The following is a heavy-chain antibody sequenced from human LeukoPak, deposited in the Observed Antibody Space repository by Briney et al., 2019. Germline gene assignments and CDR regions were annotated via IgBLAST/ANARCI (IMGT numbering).Heavy chain of an antibody. CDR2: IWYDGSNK. D-gene: IGHD6-19*01. CDR3: AKGLAIAVAGTIDY. J-gene: IGHJ4*02. Sequence: PGGSLRLSCAASGFTFSSYGMHWVRQAPGKGLEWVAVIWYDGSNKYYADSVKGRFTISRDNSKNTLYLQMNSLRAEDTAVYYCAKGLAIAVAGTIDYWGQGTLVTVSS. V-gene: IGHV3-33*06. CDR1: GFTFSSYG.